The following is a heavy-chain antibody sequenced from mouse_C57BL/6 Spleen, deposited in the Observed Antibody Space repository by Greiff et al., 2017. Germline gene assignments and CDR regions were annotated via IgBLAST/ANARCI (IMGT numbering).Heavy chain of an antibody. Sequence: VQLVESGAELVKPGASVKLSCKASGYTFTTYPIEWMKQNHGKSLEWIGNFHPYNDDTKYNEKFKGKATLTVEKSSSTVYLELSRLTSDDSAVYYCARKCGSSYDGYFDGWGTGTTVTVSS. CDR1: GYTFTTYP. D-gene: IGHD1-1*01. J-gene: IGHJ1*03. CDR2: FHPYNDDT. V-gene: IGHV1-47*01. CDR3: ARKCGSSYDGYFDG.